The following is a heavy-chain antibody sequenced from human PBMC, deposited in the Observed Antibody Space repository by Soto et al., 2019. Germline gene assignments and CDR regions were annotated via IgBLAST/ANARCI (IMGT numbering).Heavy chain of an antibody. CDR2: IDTNNGNT. J-gene: IGHJ5*02. D-gene: IGHD4-17*01. CDR3: AREVGDQNCFDP. V-gene: IGHV1-18*01. CDR1: GYRFISYG. Sequence: QVQLVQSGGEVKKPGASMKVSCKASGYRFISYGISWVRQAPGQGLEWLGRIDTNNGNTIYSQKFRDRLTLTTETSTSTVYMELRSLRSDDTAVYYCAREVGDQNCFDPWGQGTLVTVS.